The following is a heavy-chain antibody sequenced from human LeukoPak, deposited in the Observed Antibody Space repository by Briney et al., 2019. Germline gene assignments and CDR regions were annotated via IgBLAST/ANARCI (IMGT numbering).Heavy chain of an antibody. D-gene: IGHD3-9*01. J-gene: IGHJ4*02. Sequence: GGSLRLSCAASGFIFRNYAMSWVRQAPGKGLEWVSAITGSGDTTYYADSVKGRFTISRDNSKNTLYVEMNTLKAEDTAVYYCAKWGDYDILTGYYVSDFWGQGTLVTVSS. CDR1: GFIFRNYA. CDR2: ITGSGDTT. V-gene: IGHV3-23*01. CDR3: AKWGDYDILTGYYVSDF.